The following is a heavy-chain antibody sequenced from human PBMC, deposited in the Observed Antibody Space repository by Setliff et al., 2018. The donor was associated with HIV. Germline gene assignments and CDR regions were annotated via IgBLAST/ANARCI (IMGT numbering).Heavy chain of an antibody. Sequence: PSETLSLTCTVSSGSISSTTHYWGWVRQPPGKGLEWIGGVYYSGTTYYSPSLTSRDTISVDTSMNQFSLKLNSVPAADTAVYYCARDRSGYSYGSRRLYFDYWGQGALVTVSS. CDR2: VYYSGTT. CDR1: SGSISSTTHY. J-gene: IGHJ4*02. V-gene: IGHV4-39*07. D-gene: IGHD5-18*01. CDR3: ARDRSGYSYGSRRLYFDY.